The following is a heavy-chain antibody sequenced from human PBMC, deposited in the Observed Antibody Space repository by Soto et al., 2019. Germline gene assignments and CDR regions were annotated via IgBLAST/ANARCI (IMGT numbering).Heavy chain of an antibody. J-gene: IGHJ4*02. CDR1: GGSVSSGSYY. V-gene: IGHV4-61*01. CDR2: IYYSGST. Sequence: SETLSLTCTVSGGSVSSGSYYWSWIRQPPGKGLEWIGYIYYSGSTNYNPSLKSRVTISVDTSKNQFSLKLTSVTAADTAVYYCARDGISSGSYLDVWGQGSLVTVSS. D-gene: IGHD1-26*01. CDR3: ARDGISSGSYLDV.